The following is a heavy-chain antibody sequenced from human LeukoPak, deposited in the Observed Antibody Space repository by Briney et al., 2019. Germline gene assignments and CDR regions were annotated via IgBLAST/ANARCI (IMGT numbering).Heavy chain of an antibody. Sequence: ASVKVSCKASGYTFTSYGISWVRQAPGQGLEWMGWISVYNGNTKYAQRFQGRVTMTTDTSTSTAYMELRSLRSDDTAVYYCARVPGYSYGYGQYKDAFDIWGQGTMVTVSS. CDR3: ARVPGYSYGYGQYKDAFDI. CDR1: GYTFTSYG. D-gene: IGHD5-18*01. V-gene: IGHV1-18*01. CDR2: ISVYNGNT. J-gene: IGHJ3*02.